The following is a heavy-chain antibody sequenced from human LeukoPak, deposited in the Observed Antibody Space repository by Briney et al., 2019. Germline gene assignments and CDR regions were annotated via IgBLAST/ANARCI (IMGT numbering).Heavy chain of an antibody. D-gene: IGHD5-18*01. J-gene: IGHJ4*02. CDR3: ARVGLGGYSYEVFLGFDY. Sequence: ASVKVSCKASGYTFTSYYMHWVRQAPGQGLEWMGIINPSGGSTSYVQKFQGRVTMTRDMSTSTVYMELSSLRSEDTAVYYCARVGLGGYSYEVFLGFDYWGQGTLVTVSS. CDR1: GYTFTSYY. CDR2: INPSGGST. V-gene: IGHV1-46*01.